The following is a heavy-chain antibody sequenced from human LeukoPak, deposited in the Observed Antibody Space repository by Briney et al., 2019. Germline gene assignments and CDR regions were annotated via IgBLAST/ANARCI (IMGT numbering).Heavy chain of an antibody. Sequence: SETLSLTCTVSGYSISSGFYWGWIRQPPGKGLEWIGSIYHSGSTHYNSSLKSRVTISVDTSKNQFSLKLSSVTAADTAVYYCAREASSGWYADFDYWGQGTLVTVSS. V-gene: IGHV4-38-2*02. CDR1: GYSISSGFY. CDR3: AREASSGWYADFDY. J-gene: IGHJ4*02. CDR2: IYHSGST. D-gene: IGHD6-19*01.